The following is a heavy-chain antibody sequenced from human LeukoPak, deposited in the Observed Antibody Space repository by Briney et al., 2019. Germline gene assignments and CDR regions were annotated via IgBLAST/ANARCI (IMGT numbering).Heavy chain of an antibody. CDR3: TRGYSGSYRIDY. D-gene: IGHD1-26*01. CDR2: INSDGSTT. V-gene: IGHV3-74*01. CDR1: GFTFSSYW. J-gene: IGHJ4*02. Sequence: PGGSLRLSCAASGFTFSSYWMHWVRQAPGKGLVWVSRINSDGSTTSDADSVKGRFTISRDNAKNTLCLQMNSLRAEDTAVYYCTRGYSGSYRIDYWGQGTLVTVSS.